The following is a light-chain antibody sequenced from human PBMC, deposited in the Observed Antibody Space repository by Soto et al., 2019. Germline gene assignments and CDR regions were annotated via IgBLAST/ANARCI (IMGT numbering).Light chain of an antibody. V-gene: IGLV2-14*01. CDR3: SSFTSRFTFV. CDR1: RSDVGAYNY. Sequence: QSVLTQPASVSGSPGQSIAISCTGTRSDVGAYNYVSWYQQHPGKAPKLMISEVTSRPSGVSDRFSGSKSGNTASLTISGLQAEDEADYYCSSFTSRFTFVFGTGTKVTVL. CDR2: EVT. J-gene: IGLJ1*01.